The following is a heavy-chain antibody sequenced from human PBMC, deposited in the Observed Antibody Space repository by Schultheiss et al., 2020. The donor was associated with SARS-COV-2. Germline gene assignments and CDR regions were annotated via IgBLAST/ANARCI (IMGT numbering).Heavy chain of an antibody. CDR2: ISYDGSNK. V-gene: IGHV3-30*18. CDR3: VKESSYSNYYFDY. CDR1: GFTFSSYG. J-gene: IGHJ4*02. Sequence: GGSLRLSCAASGFTFSSYGMHWVRQAPGKGLEWVAVISYDGSNKYYADSVKGRFTISRDNSKNTLYLQMSSLRAEDTAVYYCVKESSYSNYYFDYWGQGTLVTVSS. D-gene: IGHD4-11*01.